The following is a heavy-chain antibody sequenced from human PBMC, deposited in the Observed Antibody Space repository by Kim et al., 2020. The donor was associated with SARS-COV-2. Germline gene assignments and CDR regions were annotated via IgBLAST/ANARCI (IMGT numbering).Heavy chain of an antibody. CDR2: TSCDGGKT. CDR3: ARDGNAGGWYNLHYYYYPADV. D-gene: IGHD6-19*01. V-gene: IGHV3-30*03. J-gene: IGHJ6*02. CDR1: GFTFSRYG. Sequence: GGSLRLSCVASGFTFSRYGMKWVRQAPGKGLEWVALTSCDGGKTYYADSVKGRFTVSRDNSKSTVYLQLNSMRVEDTAVYYCARDGNAGGWYNLHYYYYPADVWGQGITVTVSS.